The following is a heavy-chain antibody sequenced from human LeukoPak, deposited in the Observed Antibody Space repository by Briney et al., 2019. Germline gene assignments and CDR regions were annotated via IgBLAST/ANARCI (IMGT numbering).Heavy chain of an antibody. CDR1: GYTFTGYY. CDR3: ARDRMEDGYNSYDAFDI. V-gene: IGHV1-2*02. D-gene: IGHD5-24*01. CDR2: INPNSGGT. J-gene: IGHJ3*02. Sequence: GASVKVSCKASGYTFTGYYMHWVRQAPGQGLEWMGWINPNSGGTNYAQKFQGRVTMTRDTSISTAYMELSRLRSDDTAVYYCARDRMEDGYNSYDAFDIWGQGTMVTVSS.